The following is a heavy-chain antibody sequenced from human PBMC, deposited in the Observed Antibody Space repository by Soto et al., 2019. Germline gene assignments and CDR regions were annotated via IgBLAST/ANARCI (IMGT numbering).Heavy chain of an antibody. D-gene: IGHD1-26*01. CDR1: GGSISSSSYY. CDR3: ARTVGGDAFDI. J-gene: IGHJ3*02. Sequence: SETLSLTCTVSGGSISSSSYYWGWIRQPPGKGLEWIGSIYYSGSTYYNPSLKSRVTISVDTSKNQFSLKLSSVTAADTAVYYCARTVGGDAFDIWGQGTMVTVSS. CDR2: IYYSGST. V-gene: IGHV4-39*01.